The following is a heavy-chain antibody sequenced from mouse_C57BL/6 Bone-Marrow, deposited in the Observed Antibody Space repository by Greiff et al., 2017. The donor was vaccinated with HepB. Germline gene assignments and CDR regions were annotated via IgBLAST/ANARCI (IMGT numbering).Heavy chain of an antibody. D-gene: IGHD2-12*01. CDR2: IDPENGDT. J-gene: IGHJ2*01. Sequence: EVQVVESGAELVRPGASVKLSCTASGFNIKDDYMHWVKQRPEQGLEWIGWIDPENGDTEYASKFQGKATITADTSSNTAYLQLSSLTSEDTAVYYCTTLRGNYFDYWGQGTTLTVSS. CDR3: TTLRGNYFDY. CDR1: GFNIKDDY. V-gene: IGHV14-4*01.